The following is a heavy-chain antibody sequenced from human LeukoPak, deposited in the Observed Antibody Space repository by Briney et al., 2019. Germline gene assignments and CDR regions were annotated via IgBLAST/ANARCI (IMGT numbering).Heavy chain of an antibody. CDR1: GGSIRSYY. J-gene: IGHJ4*02. V-gene: IGHV4-59*08. CDR2: IHYSGST. Sequence: PSETLSLTCTVSGGSIRSYYWSWIRQPPGKGLEWIGYIHYSGSTNYNPSLKSRVTISVDTSKNQFSLKLNSVTAADTAIYYCARRAAALDHWGQGTLVTVSS. CDR3: ARRAAALDH. D-gene: IGHD6-13*01.